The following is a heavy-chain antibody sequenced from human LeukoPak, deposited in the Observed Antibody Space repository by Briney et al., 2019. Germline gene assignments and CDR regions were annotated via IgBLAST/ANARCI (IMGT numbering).Heavy chain of an antibody. CDR1: GFSLRDLS. J-gene: IGHJ4*02. D-gene: IGHD2-21*02. V-gene: IGHV1-24*01. CDR2: FDSDSSET. CDR3: AKDRGKAFVVVTASYYFDY. Sequence: ASVKVSCKISGFSLRDLSMHWVRQGPGKGLEWMGGFDSDSSETIYAQNFQGRVTMTRDTSTSTVYMELSSLRAEDTAVYYCAKDRGKAFVVVTASYYFDYWGQGTLVTVSS.